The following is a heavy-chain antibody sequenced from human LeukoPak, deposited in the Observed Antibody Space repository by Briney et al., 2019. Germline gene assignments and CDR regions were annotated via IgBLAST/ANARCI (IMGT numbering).Heavy chain of an antibody. J-gene: IGHJ5*02. V-gene: IGHV3-23*01. CDR2: ISGSGGST. CDR1: GFTFSSYA. CDR3: AKDFGGYVMNWFDP. Sequence: GGSLRLSCAASGFTFSSYAMSWVRQAPGKGLEWVSAISGSGGSTYYADSVKGRFTISRGNSKNTLYLQMNSLRAEDTAVYYCAKDFGGYVMNWFDPWGQGTLVTVSS. D-gene: IGHD5-12*01.